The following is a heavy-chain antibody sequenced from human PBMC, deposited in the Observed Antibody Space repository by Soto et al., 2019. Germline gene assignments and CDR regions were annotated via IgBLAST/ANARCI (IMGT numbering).Heavy chain of an antibody. CDR1: GHSFTTYN. J-gene: IGHJ4*02. CDR2: INPSGGRT. Sequence: ASVKVSCKASGHSFTTYNMHWVRQAPGQGLEWMGIINPSGGRTTYAQKFQGRVTMTRDTSTSTFHMELSSLTSEDTAVYYCAGLYHYDSSGYYDYWGQGTLVTVSS. V-gene: IGHV1-46*01. D-gene: IGHD3-22*01. CDR3: AGLYHYDSSGYYDY.